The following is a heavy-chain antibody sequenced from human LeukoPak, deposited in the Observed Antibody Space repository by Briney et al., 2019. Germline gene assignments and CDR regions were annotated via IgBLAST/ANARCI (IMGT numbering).Heavy chain of an antibody. D-gene: IGHD3-10*01. CDR2: IYYSGST. Sequence: SETLSLTCTVSGGSISSYYWSWIRQPPGKGLEWIGYIYYSGSTNYNPSLKSRVTISVDTSKNQFSLKLSSVTAADTAVYYCAGQYYYGSGTFDYWGQGTLVTVSS. CDR3: AGQYYYGSGTFDY. V-gene: IGHV4-59*01. CDR1: GGSISSYY. J-gene: IGHJ4*02.